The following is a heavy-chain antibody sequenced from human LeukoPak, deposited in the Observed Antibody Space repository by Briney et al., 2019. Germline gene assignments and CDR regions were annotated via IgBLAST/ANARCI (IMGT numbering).Heavy chain of an antibody. CDR2: MFYSEST. Sequence: SETLSLTCSVSGASSSDGNYYWRWLRQPPGKGLEWIGYMFYSESTNYNPSLKSLVTISVNKSKNQFSLHMSSVTAADTAVYYCASTSNSALGLRYFDHWGQGSLVTVSS. CDR3: ASTSNSALGLRYFDH. J-gene: IGHJ4*02. V-gene: IGHV4-61*01. D-gene: IGHD5-18*01. CDR1: GASSSDGNYY.